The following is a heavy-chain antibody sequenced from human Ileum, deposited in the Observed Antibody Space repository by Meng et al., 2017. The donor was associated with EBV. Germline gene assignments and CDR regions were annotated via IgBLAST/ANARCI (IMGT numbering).Heavy chain of an antibody. J-gene: IGHJ4*02. V-gene: IGHV4-4*02. CDR3: AKNGEKYFEY. CDR2: ISDSGIT. Sequence: QVQLQESGPGMVNTSGNLSVTCAVSGGSISVIHCLSWVRQSPEKGLEWIGEISDSGITHYNPSLKSRVTISADKSNNQFSLKLTSVTSADTAVYFCAKNGEKYFEYWGQGTLVTVSS. CDR1: GGSISVIHC.